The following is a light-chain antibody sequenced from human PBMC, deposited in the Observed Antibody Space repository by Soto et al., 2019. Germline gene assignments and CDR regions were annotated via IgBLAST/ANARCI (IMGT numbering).Light chain of an antibody. V-gene: IGKV3-15*01. CDR3: QQYNNWPFT. Sequence: EIVMTQSPATLSVSPGERATLSCRASQSISSNLAWYQQKPGQAPRLLIYGASTRATGIPATFSGSGSGTELTLTISSLQSEEFAVYYCQQYNNWPFTFGPGTKVDIK. J-gene: IGKJ3*01. CDR2: GAS. CDR1: QSISSN.